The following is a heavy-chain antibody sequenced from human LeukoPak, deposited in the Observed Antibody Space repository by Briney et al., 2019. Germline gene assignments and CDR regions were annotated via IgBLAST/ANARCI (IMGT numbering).Heavy chain of an antibody. Sequence: PSETLSLTCAVYGGSFSGYYWSWIRQPPGKGLEWIGEINHSGSTNYNPSLKSRVTISVDTSKNQFSLKLSSVTAADTAVYYCASAYGAYFDYWGQGTLVTVSS. J-gene: IGHJ4*02. CDR2: INHSGST. CDR3: ASAYGAYFDY. V-gene: IGHV4-34*01. D-gene: IGHD4-17*01. CDR1: GGSFSGYY.